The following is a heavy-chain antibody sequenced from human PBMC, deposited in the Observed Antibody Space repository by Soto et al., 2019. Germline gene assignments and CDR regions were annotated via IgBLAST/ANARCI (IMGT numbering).Heavy chain of an antibody. Sequence: QVQLVESGGGLVKPGGSLRLSCVASGFTFSDYYMSWIRQAPGKGLEWVSYISNSGHAIYYAESVKGRFTVSRDNYNNSMSLQMDSLRADDTAIYYCARDARYASSSYGFDVWGQGTTVSVSS. V-gene: IGHV3-11*01. CDR2: ISNSGHAI. J-gene: IGHJ6*02. D-gene: IGHD6-13*01. CDR1: GFTFSDYY. CDR3: ARDARYASSSYGFDV.